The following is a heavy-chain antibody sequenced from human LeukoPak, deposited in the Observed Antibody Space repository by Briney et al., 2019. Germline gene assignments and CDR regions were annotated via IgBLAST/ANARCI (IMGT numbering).Heavy chain of an antibody. CDR2: ISAYNSNT. CDR3: ARERVVVVPAVGPYYYGMDV. Sequence: ASVKVSCKASGYTFTSYGISWVRQAPGQGLEWMGWISAYNSNTNYAQKLQGRVTMTTDTSTSTAYMELRSLRSDDTAVYYCARERVVVVPAVGPYYYGMDVWGQGTTVTVSS. V-gene: IGHV1-18*01. D-gene: IGHD2-2*01. CDR1: GYTFTSYG. J-gene: IGHJ6*02.